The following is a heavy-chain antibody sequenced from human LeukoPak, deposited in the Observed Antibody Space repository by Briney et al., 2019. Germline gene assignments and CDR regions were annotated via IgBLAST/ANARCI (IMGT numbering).Heavy chain of an antibody. D-gene: IGHD2-2*02. V-gene: IGHV3-23*01. Sequence: GGSLRLSCAASGFTLSSYAMSWVRQAPGKGLEWVSAISGSGGSTYYADSVKGRFTISRDNSKNTLYLQMNSLRAEDTAVYYCAKDYTGQDAFDIWGQGTMVTVSS. CDR1: GFTLSSYA. J-gene: IGHJ3*02. CDR2: ISGSGGST. CDR3: AKDYTGQDAFDI.